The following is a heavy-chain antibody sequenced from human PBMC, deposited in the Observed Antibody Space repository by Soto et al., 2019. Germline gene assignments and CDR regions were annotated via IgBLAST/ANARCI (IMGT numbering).Heavy chain of an antibody. D-gene: IGHD3-9*01. CDR3: ARDPAYYDILTGSYGHAFDI. CDR2: IYYSGST. Sequence: SETLSLTCTVSGGSISSYYWSWIRQPPGKGLEWIGYIYYSGSTNYNPSLKSRVTISVDTSENQFSLKLSSVTAADTAVYYCARDPAYYDILTGSYGHAFDIWGQGTMVTVSS. J-gene: IGHJ3*02. CDR1: GGSISSYY. V-gene: IGHV4-59*01.